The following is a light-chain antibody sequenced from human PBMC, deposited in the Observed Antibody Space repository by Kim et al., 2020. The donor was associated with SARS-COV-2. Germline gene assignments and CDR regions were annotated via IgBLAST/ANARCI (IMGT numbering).Light chain of an antibody. CDR1: QSISSW. J-gene: IGKJ2*01. V-gene: IGKV1-5*01. CDR3: HQYQSYPYT. Sequence: DIQMTQSPSTLSASVGDRVTITCRASQSISSWLAWYQQQPGTAPKLLIYDASSLQSGVPPRFSGRGSGTEFTLTISSLQPDDFATYFCHQYQSYPYTFGQGTKLEIK. CDR2: DAS.